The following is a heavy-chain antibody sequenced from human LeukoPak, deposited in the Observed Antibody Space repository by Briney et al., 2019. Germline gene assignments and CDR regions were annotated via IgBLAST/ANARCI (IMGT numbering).Heavy chain of an antibody. D-gene: IGHD3-10*01. Sequence: VGSLRLSCAASGFTFSYNWMHWVRQAPGKGLVWVSRISSDGRTTHYADSVKGRFTISRDSAKNTLFLQMNDLRAEDTAVYYCLGYYSGSPNWGQGTLVTVSS. CDR2: ISSDGRTT. J-gene: IGHJ4*02. CDR3: LGYYSGSPN. V-gene: IGHV3-74*01. CDR1: GFTFSYNW.